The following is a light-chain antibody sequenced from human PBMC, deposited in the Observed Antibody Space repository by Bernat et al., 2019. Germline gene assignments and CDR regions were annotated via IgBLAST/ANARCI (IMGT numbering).Light chain of an antibody. CDR2: DDG. V-gene: IGLV3-21*03. Sequence: SYVLTQPPSVSVAPGKTASITCGGHKIGSKSVHWYQQRPGQAPGLVVYDDGDRPSGIPERFSGSNSGDTATLTISRVEAGDEADYYCQVWDTPSDHWVFGGRTKLTVL. J-gene: IGLJ3*02. CDR1: KIGSKS. CDR3: QVWDTPSDHWV.